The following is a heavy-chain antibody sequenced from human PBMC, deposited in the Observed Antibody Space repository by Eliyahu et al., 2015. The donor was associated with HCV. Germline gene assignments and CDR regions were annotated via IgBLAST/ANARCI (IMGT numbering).Heavy chain of an antibody. J-gene: IGHJ4*02. CDR3: ATLRRGDY. D-gene: IGHD3-10*01. CDR2: IDPEDGKR. Sequence: PGKGLEWMGGIDPEDGKRIYAQKFQGRVTMTEDTSTDTAYMELSSLRSEDTALYYCATLRRGDYWGQGTLVTVSS. V-gene: IGHV1-24*01.